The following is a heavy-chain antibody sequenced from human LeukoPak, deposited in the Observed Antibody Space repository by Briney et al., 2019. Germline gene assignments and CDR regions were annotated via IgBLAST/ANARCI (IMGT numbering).Heavy chain of an antibody. V-gene: IGHV4-59*01. CDR1: GGSIGTYY. CDR3: ARWKYVDYERTFDY. Sequence: PSETLSLTCSVSGGSIGTYYWTWIRQPPGKGLEWIGYIYYTGSTNYNPSLKSRATMSVDTSKNQVSLKLTSATAADTAIYYCARWKYVDYERTFDYWGQGILVTVSS. CDR2: IYYTGST. J-gene: IGHJ4*02. D-gene: IGHD4-17*01.